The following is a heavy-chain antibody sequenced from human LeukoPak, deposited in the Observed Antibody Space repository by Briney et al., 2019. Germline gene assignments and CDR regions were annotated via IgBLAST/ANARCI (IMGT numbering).Heavy chain of an antibody. J-gene: IGHJ4*02. CDR1: GGSISSYY. D-gene: IGHD4-23*01. CDR3: AQTTVVPPDYYFDY. Sequence: SETLSLTCTVSGGSISSYYWSWIRQPPGKGLEWIGDAFYSGSTNYNPSLKSRVTISVDMSKNQFTLKLSSVTAADTAVYYCAQTTVVPPDYYFDYWGQGTLVTVSS. CDR2: AFYSGST. V-gene: IGHV4-59*03.